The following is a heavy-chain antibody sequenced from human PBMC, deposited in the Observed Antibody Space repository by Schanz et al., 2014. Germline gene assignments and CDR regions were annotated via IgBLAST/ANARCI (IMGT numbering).Heavy chain of an antibody. Sequence: EVQLVESGGGVVQPGGSLRLSCATSGFTFITYTMYWVRQTPGKGLEWVSSISSSGTSIYYADSMKGVFTISRDNAKNSLYRLMNSMRAEYTAVYYWTRSRGFESMFDYWGRGALVTVSS. D-gene: IGHD5-12*01. J-gene: IGHJ4*02. CDR1: GFTFITYT. CDR3: TRSRGFESMFDY. CDR2: ISSSGTSI. V-gene: IGHV3-48*01.